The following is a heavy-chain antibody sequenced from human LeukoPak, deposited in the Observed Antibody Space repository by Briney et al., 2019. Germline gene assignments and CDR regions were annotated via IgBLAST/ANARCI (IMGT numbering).Heavy chain of an antibody. CDR3: AKDRYYDSSGSYNPPRDYYYYYGMDV. J-gene: IGHJ6*02. V-gene: IGHV3-30*18. D-gene: IGHD3-22*01. Sequence: SSAAAGFIFSSCDIRGGRREPPKGLVGGAGRSYDGRSTHYTASVKGRVTISRDNSKNPLYLQMNSLTAADTAVYYCAKDRYYDSSGSYNPPRDYYYYYGMDVWGQGTTVTVSS. CDR2: RSYDGRST. CDR1: GFIFSSCD.